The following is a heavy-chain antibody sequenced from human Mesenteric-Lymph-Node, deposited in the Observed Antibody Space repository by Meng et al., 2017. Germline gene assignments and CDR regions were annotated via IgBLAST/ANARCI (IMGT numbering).Heavy chain of an antibody. CDR3: ARDSKSACYGDCRYFDL. D-gene: IGHD2-21*02. Sequence: ASVKVSCKASGYTFTGYYMHWVRQAPGQGLEWVGWISGNTGNPGYAPKFQGRVTMTTDTSTNTAYMEVMSLTSEDKDVYYCARDSKSACYGDCRYFDLWGRGTLVTVSS. J-gene: IGHJ2*01. CDR2: ISGNTGNP. V-gene: IGHV1-18*04. CDR1: GYTFTGYY.